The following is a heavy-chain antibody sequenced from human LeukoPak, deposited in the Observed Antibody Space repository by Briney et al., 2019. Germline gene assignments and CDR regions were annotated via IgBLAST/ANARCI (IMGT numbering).Heavy chain of an antibody. V-gene: IGHV3-23*01. D-gene: IGHD2-8*01. Sequence: GGSLRLSCAASGLIFSSYAMSWVRQAPGKGREWVSTISGSGGSTYYADSVKGRFTISRDNSKNTVYLQMNSLRAEDTAVYYCAKDRSCTNDVCHGDFDYWGQGTLVTVSS. CDR1: GLIFSSYA. J-gene: IGHJ4*02. CDR2: ISGSGGST. CDR3: AKDRSCTNDVCHGDFDY.